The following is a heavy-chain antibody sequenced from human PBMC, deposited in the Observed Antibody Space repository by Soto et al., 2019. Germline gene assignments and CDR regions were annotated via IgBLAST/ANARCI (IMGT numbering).Heavy chain of an antibody. CDR2: ISGGGGST. V-gene: IGHV3-23*01. CDR1: GFTFSNYA. J-gene: IGHJ4*02. CDR3: ARDLQQFDF. D-gene: IGHD4-4*01. Sequence: VLLLESGGGLVQPGGSLRLSCAASGFTFSNYAMNWVRQAPGKGLKWVSTISGGGGSTYYADSVEGRFTISRDNSNNTLYLQMNSLKAEDTALYYCARDLQQFDFWGQGTLVTVSS.